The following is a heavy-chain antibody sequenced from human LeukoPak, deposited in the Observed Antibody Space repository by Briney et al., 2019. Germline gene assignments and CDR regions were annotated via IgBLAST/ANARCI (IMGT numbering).Heavy chain of an antibody. CDR1: GFTVSSNY. J-gene: IGHJ6*02. D-gene: IGHD3-16*01. V-gene: IGHV3-7*03. CDR3: ARGGGLDV. Sequence: GGSLRLSCAASGFTVSSNYMSWARQAPGKGLEWVASINHNGNVNYYVDSVKGRFTISRDNAKNSLYLQMSNLRAEDTAVYFCARGGGLDVWGQGATVTVSS. CDR2: INHNGNVN.